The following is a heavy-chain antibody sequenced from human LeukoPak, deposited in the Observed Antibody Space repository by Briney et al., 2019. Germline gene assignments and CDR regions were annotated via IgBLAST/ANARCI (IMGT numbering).Heavy chain of an antibody. CDR3: AREWSWPSYGYDAFDI. CDR1: GDSVSSNSAA. D-gene: IGHD5-18*01. Sequence: SQTLSLTCAISGDSVSSNSAAWNWIRQSPSRGLEWLGRTYYRSKWYNDYAVSVKSRITINPDTYKNQFSLQLNSVTPEDTAVYYCAREWSWPSYGYDAFDIWGQGTMVTVSS. J-gene: IGHJ3*02. V-gene: IGHV6-1*01. CDR2: TYYRSKWYN.